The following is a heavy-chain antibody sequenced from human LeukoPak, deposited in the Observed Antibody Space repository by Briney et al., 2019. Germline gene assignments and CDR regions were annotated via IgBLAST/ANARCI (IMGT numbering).Heavy chain of an antibody. D-gene: IGHD5-18*01. CDR3: ARQPAATAAFDI. J-gene: IGHJ3*02. CDR2: IYYTGGEI. V-gene: IGHV4-59*08. Sequence: PSETLSLTCTVSGGSINSYYWSWIRQPPGKGLEWIGYIYYTGGEINYNPSLKSRLTISVDTSKNQLSLMLTSVTAADTAIYYCARQPAATAAFDIWAQGTMVTVSS. CDR1: GGSINSYY.